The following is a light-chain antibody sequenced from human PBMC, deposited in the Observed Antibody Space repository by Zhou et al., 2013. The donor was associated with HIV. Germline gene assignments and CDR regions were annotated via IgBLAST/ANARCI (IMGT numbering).Light chain of an antibody. CDR1: QSVSSY. V-gene: IGKV3-11*01. J-gene: IGKJ3*01. CDR3: QQRSNCPFT. Sequence: EIVLTQSPATLSLSPGERATLSCRASQSVSSYLAWYQQKPGQAPRPLIYDASNRATGIPARFSGSGSGTDFTLTISSLKPEDFAVYYCQQRSNCPFTFGPGTKVDIK. CDR2: DAS.